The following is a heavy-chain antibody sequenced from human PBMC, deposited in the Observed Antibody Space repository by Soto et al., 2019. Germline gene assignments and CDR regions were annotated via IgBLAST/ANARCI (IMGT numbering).Heavy chain of an antibody. J-gene: IGHJ5*02. CDR2: ISSSSSTI. Sequence: PGGSLRLSCAASGFTFSSYSMNWVRQAPGKGLEWVSYISSSSSTIYYADSVKGRFTISRDNAKNSLYLQMNSLRAEDTAVYYCARLGSAYFDFLMVLPRRDSWFDPWGQGTLVTVSS. D-gene: IGHD3-9*01. V-gene: IGHV3-48*01. CDR1: GFTFSSYS. CDR3: ARLGSAYFDFLMVLPRRDSWFDP.